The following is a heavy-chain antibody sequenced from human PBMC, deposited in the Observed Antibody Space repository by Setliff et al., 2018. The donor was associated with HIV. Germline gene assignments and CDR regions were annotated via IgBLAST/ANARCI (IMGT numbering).Heavy chain of an antibody. V-gene: IGHV4-34*01. J-gene: IGHJ4*02. CDR2: INHRGST. CDR3: AREAARVVDF. D-gene: IGHD6-25*01. CDR1: GGSFSGYY. Sequence: SETLSLTCAVYGGSFSGYYWSWIRQPPGKGLEWIGEINHRGSTNYNPPLKSRVTISVETSKNQFSLKLNSVTAADTAVYYCAREAARVVDFWGQGTLVTVSS.